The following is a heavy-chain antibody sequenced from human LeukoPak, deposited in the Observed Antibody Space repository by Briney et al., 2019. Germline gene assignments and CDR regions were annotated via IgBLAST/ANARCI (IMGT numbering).Heavy chain of an antibody. V-gene: IGHV1-58*01. CDR1: GFTFTTFA. J-gene: IGHJ6*02. CDR2: IVVDGGNT. D-gene: IGHD2-21*02. CDR3: SAGATTYCGEDCYPSFFFYHGIDV. Sequence: GASVKVSCKASGFTFTTFAVQWVRQARGQRLEWIGWIVVDGGNTHYAQKFQERVDILTDRSTNTVFMELRSLRSDDTAVYYCSAGATTYCGEDCYPSFFFYHGIDVWGRGTTVTVSS.